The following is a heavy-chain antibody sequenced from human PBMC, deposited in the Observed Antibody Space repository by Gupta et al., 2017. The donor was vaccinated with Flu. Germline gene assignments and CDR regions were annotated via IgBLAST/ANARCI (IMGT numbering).Heavy chain of an antibody. D-gene: IGHD6-6*01. CDR2: IYYSGST. CDR3: AGYIAARPEGFDY. V-gene: IGHV4-59*01. Sequence: QVQLQESGPGLVKPSETLSLTCTVSGGSISSYYWSWIRQPPGKGLEWIGYIYYSGSTNYNPSLKSRVTISVDTSKNQFSLKLSSVTAADTAVYYCAGYIAARPEGFDYWGQGTLVTVSS. J-gene: IGHJ4*02. CDR1: GGSISSYY.